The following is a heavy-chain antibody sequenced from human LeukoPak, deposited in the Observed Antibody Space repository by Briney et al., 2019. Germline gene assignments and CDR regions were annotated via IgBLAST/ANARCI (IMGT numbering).Heavy chain of an antibody. CDR1: GGSISSGGYY. J-gene: IGHJ4*02. D-gene: IGHD4/OR15-4a*01. V-gene: IGHV4-30-2*01. Sequence: SETLSLTRTVFGGSISSGGYYWSWIRQPPGKGLEWIGYIYHSGSTYYNPSLKSRVTISVDRSKNQFSLKLSSVTAADTAVYYCARVSSAMVAQGYFDYWGQGTLVTVSS. CDR2: IYHSGST. CDR3: ARVSSAMVAQGYFDY.